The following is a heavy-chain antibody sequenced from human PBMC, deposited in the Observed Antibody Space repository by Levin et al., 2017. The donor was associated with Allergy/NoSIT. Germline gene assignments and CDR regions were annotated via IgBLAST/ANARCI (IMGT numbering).Heavy chain of an antibody. CDR3: AAHMVRGVIGLFGDY. CDR1: GFTFSSYA. J-gene: IGHJ4*02. Sequence: GGSLRLSCAASGFTFSSYAMSWVRQAPGKGLEWVSAISGSGGSTYYADSVKGRFTISRDNSKNTLYLQMNSLRAEDTAVYYCAAHMVRGVIGLFGDYWGQGTLVTVSS. V-gene: IGHV3-23*01. D-gene: IGHD3-10*01. CDR2: ISGSGGST.